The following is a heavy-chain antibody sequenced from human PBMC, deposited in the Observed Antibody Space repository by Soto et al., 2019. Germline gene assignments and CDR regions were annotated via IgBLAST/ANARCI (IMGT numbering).Heavy chain of an antibody. J-gene: IGHJ6*02. V-gene: IGHV5-10-1*01. CDR1: GYSFTRYW. D-gene: IGHD2-2*01. Sequence: PGGSLKISCKGSGYSFTRYWISWGRQMPGEGLERVGGVGPRESYTNYCPSFQGHVTISADKSISTAFLQWSCLKASDTAMYYCASSPRGYCSSTSCRELGNYYGMDVWGQGTTVTVSS. CDR2: VGPRESYT. CDR3: ASSPRGYCSSTSCRELGNYYGMDV.